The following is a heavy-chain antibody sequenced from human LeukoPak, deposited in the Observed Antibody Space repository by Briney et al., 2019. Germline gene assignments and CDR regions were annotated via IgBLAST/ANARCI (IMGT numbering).Heavy chain of an antibody. CDR1: GFTFSSYA. CDR2: ISASGTYT. Sequence: PGGSLRLSCAASGFTFSSYAMSWVRQAPGKGLEWVSGISASGTYTSYADSVKGRFTISRDNSRNTLSLEMNSLRAEDTAVYYCAKDPRFPGASWGQGTLVTVSS. J-gene: IGHJ5*02. V-gene: IGHV3-23*01. CDR3: AKDPRFPGAS.